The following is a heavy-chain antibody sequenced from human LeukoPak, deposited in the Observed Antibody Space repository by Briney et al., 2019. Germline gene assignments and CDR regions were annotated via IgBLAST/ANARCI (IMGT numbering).Heavy chain of an antibody. Sequence: PGGSLRLSCAASGFTFSSYSMNWVRQAPGKGLEWVSYINGPASNIFYADSVKGRFTISRDNAKNSLYLQMNSLRVEDTAVYYCAKLLDFVAVAVNEGCDYWGQGTLVTVSS. V-gene: IGHV3-48*04. J-gene: IGHJ4*02. D-gene: IGHD6-19*01. CDR3: AKLLDFVAVAVNEGCDY. CDR1: GFTFSSYS. CDR2: INGPASNI.